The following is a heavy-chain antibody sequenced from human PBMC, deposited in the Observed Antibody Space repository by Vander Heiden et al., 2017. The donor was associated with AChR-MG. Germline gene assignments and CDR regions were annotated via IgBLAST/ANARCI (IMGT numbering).Heavy chain of an antibody. CDR3: AKEGYSYGNFDY. V-gene: IGHV3-9*01. CDR1: GFTFDDYA. J-gene: IGHJ4*01. CDR2: ISWNSGSI. D-gene: IGHD5-18*01. Sequence: EVQLVESGGGLVQPGRSLRLSCAASGFTFDDYAMHWVRQAPGKGLEWVSGISWNSGSIGYADSVKGRFTISRDNAKNSLYLQMNSLRAEDTALYYCAKEGYSYGNFDYWGHGTLVTVSS.